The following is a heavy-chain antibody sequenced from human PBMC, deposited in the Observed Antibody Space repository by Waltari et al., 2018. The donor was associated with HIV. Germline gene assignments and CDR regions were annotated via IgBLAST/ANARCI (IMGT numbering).Heavy chain of an antibody. CDR1: GYTFTDYY. Sequence: QVHLVQSGAEVKKPGASVKVSCKVSGYTFTDYYMHWVRQAPGQGLESMGRFNPHSGATNCEHRFQGMVTMTSYTSISTAYMELSKLTSDDTTVYYCARVYSTGWDDDYWGQGTLFTVSS. V-gene: IGHV1-2*06. D-gene: IGHD6-19*01. J-gene: IGHJ4*02. CDR2: FNPHSGAT. CDR3: ARVYSTGWDDDY.